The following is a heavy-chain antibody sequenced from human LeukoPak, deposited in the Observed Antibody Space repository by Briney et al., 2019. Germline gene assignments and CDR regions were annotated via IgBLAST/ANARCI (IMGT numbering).Heavy chain of an antibody. D-gene: IGHD4-17*01. CDR1: GFTFSSYW. J-gene: IGHJ6*02. V-gene: IGHV3-74*01. Sequence: PGGSLRLSCAASGFTFSSYWMHWVRQAPGKGLVWVSRINSDGSSTSYADSVKGRFTISRDNAKNTLYLQMNSLRAEDTAVYYCARVSDYGDYFSYYYGMDVWGQGTTVTVSS. CDR2: INSDGSST. CDR3: ARVSDYGDYFSYYYGMDV.